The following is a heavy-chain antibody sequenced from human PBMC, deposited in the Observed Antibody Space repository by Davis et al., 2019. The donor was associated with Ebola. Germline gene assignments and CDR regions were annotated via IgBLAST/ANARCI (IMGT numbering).Heavy chain of an antibody. CDR2: IYSCGSA. CDR3: AREGATYSSSPVDY. D-gene: IGHD6-6*01. V-gene: IGHV3-66*03. J-gene: IGHJ4*02. Sequence: GESLKISCAASGFTVSGNYMNWVRQAPGKGLEWVSIIYSCGSAYCADSLKGRFTISRDNSKNTLYLQMNSLRAEDTAVYYCAREGATYSSSPVDYWGQGTLVTVSS. CDR1: GFTVSGNY.